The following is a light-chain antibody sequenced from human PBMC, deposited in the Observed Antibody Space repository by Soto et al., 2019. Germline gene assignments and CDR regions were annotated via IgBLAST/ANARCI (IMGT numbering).Light chain of an antibody. CDR2: AAS. CDR1: QSVSDN. V-gene: IGKV3-15*01. Sequence: EIVMTQSPATLSVSPGERATLSCRASQSVSDNLAWYQQKPGQAPRLLIYAASTRATGIPARISGSGSGTEFTLTISSLQSEDFAFYYCQQYDNWPKTFGQGTKVEIK. J-gene: IGKJ1*01. CDR3: QQYDNWPKT.